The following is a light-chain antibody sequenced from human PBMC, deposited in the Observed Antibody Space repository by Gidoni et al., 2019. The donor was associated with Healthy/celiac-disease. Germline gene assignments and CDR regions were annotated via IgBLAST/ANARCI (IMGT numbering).Light chain of an antibody. CDR3: QQRSNWPPIT. J-gene: IGKJ5*01. CDR2: DAS. CDR1: QNVSSY. V-gene: IGKV3-11*01. Sequence: EIVLTQSPATLSLSPGERATLSCRASQNVSSYLAWYQQKPGQAPRLLIYDASNRATGIPARFSGCGSGTDFTLTISSLEPEDFAVYYCQQRSNWPPITFGQGTRLEIK.